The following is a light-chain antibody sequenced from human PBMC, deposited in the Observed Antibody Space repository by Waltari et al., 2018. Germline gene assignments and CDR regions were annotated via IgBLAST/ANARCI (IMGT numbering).Light chain of an antibody. CDR2: DVS. CDR1: SSDIGSYNS. Sequence: QSALTQPASLSGSPGQSITISCTGTSSDIGSYNSVSWYQQHPGEAPKLMIYDVSVRLSGVSNRFSGSKSGNTASLTISGLQAEDEADYYCSSSTSRTALLFGGGTKLTVL. V-gene: IGLV2-14*03. J-gene: IGLJ2*01. CDR3: SSSTSRTALL.